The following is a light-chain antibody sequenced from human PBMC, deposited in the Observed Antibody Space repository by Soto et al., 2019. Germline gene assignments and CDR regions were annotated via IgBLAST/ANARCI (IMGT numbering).Light chain of an antibody. Sequence: DIQMTQSPSSLSASVGDRVTITCQASQDISTYLNWYQQKPGKVPKLLIYDASNLETGVPSRFSGSGSGTDFTFTISSLQPEDIATYYCQQYENFPLTFGGGTKLDIK. CDR1: QDISTY. J-gene: IGKJ4*01. CDR2: DAS. V-gene: IGKV1-33*01. CDR3: QQYENFPLT.